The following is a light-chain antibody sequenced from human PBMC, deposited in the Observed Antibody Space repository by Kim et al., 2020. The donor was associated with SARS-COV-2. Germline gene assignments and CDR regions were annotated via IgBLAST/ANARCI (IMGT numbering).Light chain of an antibody. CDR1: QTVSTN. V-gene: IGKV3-15*01. CDR2: GAS. Sequence: EIVMTQSPATLSVSPGERATLSCRASQTVSTNLAWYQHKPGQAPRLLIYGASTRATGVPARFSGSGAGTDFTLTISSLQSEDFAIYYCLQSNDWFTFGGGTKVDIK. J-gene: IGKJ4*01. CDR3: LQSNDWFT.